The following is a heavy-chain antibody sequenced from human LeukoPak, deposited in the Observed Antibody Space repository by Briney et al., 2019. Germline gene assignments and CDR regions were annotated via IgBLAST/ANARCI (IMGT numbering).Heavy chain of an antibody. Sequence: SGTLSLTCVVFGASISTNNWWSWVRQPPGKGLEWIGNIYYSGSTYYNTALKSRVTISIDMSKNQFSLKLSSLTAADTALYYCARTQNGELDSWGQGTLVTVSS. CDR1: GASISTNNW. CDR3: ARTQNGELDS. CDR2: IYYSGST. D-gene: IGHD7-27*01. V-gene: IGHV4-4*02. J-gene: IGHJ4*02.